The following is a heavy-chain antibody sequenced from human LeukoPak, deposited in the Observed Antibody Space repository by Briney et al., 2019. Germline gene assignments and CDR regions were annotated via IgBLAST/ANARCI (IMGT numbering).Heavy chain of an antibody. J-gene: IGHJ3*02. CDR2: IYTSGST. CDR3: TRDNGGDSYAFDI. D-gene: IGHD4-23*01. CDR1: GGSISSYY. Sequence: PSESLSLTCTVSGGSISSYYWSWVRQPAGKGLEWIGRIYTSGSTNSNPSLKSRVTMSVDTCKNQFSLKLSSVNAAGTALYYCTRDNGGDSYAFDIWGQGTVVTVSS. V-gene: IGHV4-4*07.